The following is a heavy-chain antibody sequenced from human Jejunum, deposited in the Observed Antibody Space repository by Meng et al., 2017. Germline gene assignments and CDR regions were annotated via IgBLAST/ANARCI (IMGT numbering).Heavy chain of an antibody. Sequence: QVQMLESGPGLVKPSETLSLTCTVSGGSITSTTNYWCWIRQPPGKALEWIGSIYYSGSTHYNPSLKRRVIVSIDTSKDQFSLTLTSAAAADTAMYYCARNKTQGFFDIWGQGTLVTVSS. CDR1: GGSITSTTNY. CDR2: IYYSGST. CDR3: ARNKTQGFFDI. D-gene: IGHD1/OR15-1a*01. J-gene: IGHJ4*02. V-gene: IGHV4-39*01.